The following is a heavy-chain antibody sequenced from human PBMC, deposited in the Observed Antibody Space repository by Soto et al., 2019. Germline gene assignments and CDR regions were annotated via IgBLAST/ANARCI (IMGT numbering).Heavy chain of an antibody. J-gene: IGHJ4*02. CDR1: GFTFSSYA. D-gene: IGHD6-19*01. V-gene: IGHV3-23*01. Sequence: EVQLLESGGGLVQPGGSLRLSCAASGFTFSSYAMGWVRQAPGKGLEWGSAISGTGGGTIYDDSVKGRFTLSRDNSKNTLYLQMSGLRAEDTAVYYCAKITVYSSGWYVFDYWGQGTLVTVSS. CDR3: AKITVYSSGWYVFDY. CDR2: ISGTGGGT.